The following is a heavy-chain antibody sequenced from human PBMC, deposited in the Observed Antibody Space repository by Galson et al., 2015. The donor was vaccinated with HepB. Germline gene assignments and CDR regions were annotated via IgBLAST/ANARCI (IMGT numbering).Heavy chain of an antibody. D-gene: IGHD3-22*01. Sequence: SLRLSCAASGFTFSSYAMHWVRQAPGKGLEWVSLISYDVTNKYYADSVKGRFTLSRDNSKNTLYLQMNSLKAEDTAVYYCARPVKYYYDSSALRGAFDIWGQGTMVTVSS. CDR2: ISYDVTNK. CDR3: ARPVKYYYDSSALRGAFDI. V-gene: IGHV3-30*04. J-gene: IGHJ3*02. CDR1: GFTFSSYA.